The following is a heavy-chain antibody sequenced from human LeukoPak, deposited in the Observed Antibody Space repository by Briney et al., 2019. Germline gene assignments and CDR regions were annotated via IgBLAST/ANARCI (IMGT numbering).Heavy chain of an antibody. CDR3: ARGWGLDY. CDR2: TYYRSKWYS. V-gene: IGHV6-1*01. CDR1: GDSVSSNTGA. J-gene: IGHJ4*02. Sequence: SQTLSLTCAISGDSVSSNTGAWNWIRQSPSRGLEWLGRTYYRSKWYSDYAVSVKSRITINSDTSKNQFSLQLKSVTPDDTAVYYCARGWGLDYWGQGTLVTVSS. D-gene: IGHD3-16*01.